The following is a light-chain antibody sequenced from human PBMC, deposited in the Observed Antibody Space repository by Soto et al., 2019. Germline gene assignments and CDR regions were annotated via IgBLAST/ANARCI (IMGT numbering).Light chain of an antibody. CDR2: SSK. CDR3: VAWDNRLNGYVV. Sequence: LTQPPSASGTPGQRVTISCSGSSSNIGSNTVNWYQQLPGTAAKLVIYSSKQRPSGVPGRCCGSKSGTSASLAISGVQSEDEADYYCVAWDNRLNGYVVFGGGTK. V-gene: IGLV1-44*01. CDR1: SSNIGSNT. J-gene: IGLJ2*01.